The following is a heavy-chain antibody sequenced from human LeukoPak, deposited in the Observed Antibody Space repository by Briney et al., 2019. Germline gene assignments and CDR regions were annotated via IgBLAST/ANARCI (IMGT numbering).Heavy chain of an antibody. CDR2: ISPSGGST. CDR3: TRDFDYYGSGSYYSRYYFDY. D-gene: IGHD3-10*01. J-gene: IGHJ4*02. V-gene: IGHV1-46*01. CDR1: GYTFTSNY. Sequence: ASVKVSCKAFGYTFTSNYMHWVRQAPGQGPEWMGVISPSGGSTTYAQKFQGRVTLTRDTSISTAYMELSRLRSDDTAMYYCTRDFDYYGSGSYYSRYYFDYWGQGTLVTVSS.